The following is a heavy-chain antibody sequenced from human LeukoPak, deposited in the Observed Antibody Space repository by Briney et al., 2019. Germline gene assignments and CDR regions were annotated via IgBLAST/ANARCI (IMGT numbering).Heavy chain of an antibody. CDR3: ARDRDSSSWPHRYYYYGMDV. J-gene: IGHJ6*02. CDR2: IDSDSTYR. V-gene: IGHV3-21*01. CDR1: GFTFRNYD. D-gene: IGHD6-13*01. Sequence: GGSLRLSCAASGFTFRNYDMNWVRQAPGKGLEWVASIDSDSTYRHYADSVKGRFSISRDNARNSLYLQLNSLRAEDTAVYYCARDRDSSSWPHRYYYYGMDVWGQGTTVTVSS.